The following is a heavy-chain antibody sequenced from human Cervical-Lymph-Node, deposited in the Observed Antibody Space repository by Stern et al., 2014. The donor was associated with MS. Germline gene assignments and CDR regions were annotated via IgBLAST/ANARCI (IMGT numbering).Heavy chain of an antibody. CDR2: IIPLFGVP. CDR3: ARVKDDYSRVGAFDI. V-gene: IGHV1-69*01. J-gene: IGHJ3*02. Sequence: QVQLVQSGAEVKKPGSSVKVSCKASGGAFRTYGFSWVRQAPGQGLEWMGGIIPLFGVPDYAQKFQGRVTITADESTSTVYVDLTSLRSEDTAVYYCARVKDDYSRVGAFDIWGQGTLVTVSS. CDR1: GGAFRTYG. D-gene: IGHD4-11*01.